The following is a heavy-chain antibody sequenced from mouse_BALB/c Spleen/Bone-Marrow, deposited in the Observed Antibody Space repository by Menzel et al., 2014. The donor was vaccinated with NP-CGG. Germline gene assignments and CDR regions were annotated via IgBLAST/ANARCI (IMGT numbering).Heavy chain of an antibody. Sequence: DVKLVESGGGLVQPGGSLRLSCATSGFTFTDYYMSWVRRPPGKALEWLGFIRNKANGYTTEYSASVKGRFTISRDNSQSILYLQMNTLGAEDSATYYCARDAYRYAMDYWGQGTSVTVSS. CDR1: GFTFTDYY. CDR3: ARDAYRYAMDY. D-gene: IGHD2-14*01. V-gene: IGHV7-3*02. J-gene: IGHJ4*01. CDR2: IRNKANGYTT.